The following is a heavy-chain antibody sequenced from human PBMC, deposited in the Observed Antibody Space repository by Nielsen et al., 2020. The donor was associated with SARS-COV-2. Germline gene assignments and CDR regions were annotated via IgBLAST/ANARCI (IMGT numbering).Heavy chain of an antibody. CDR2: INPSGGST. D-gene: IGHD3-22*01. Sequence: SVKVSCKASGYTFTSYYMHWVRQAPGQGLEWMGIINPSGGSTSYAQKFQGRVTMTRDTSTSTVYMELSSLRSEDTAVYYCAREHFVGGLGIVVVISTILDYWGQGTLVTVSS. CDR1: GYTFTSYY. CDR3: AREHFVGGLGIVVVISTILDY. V-gene: IGHV1-46*01. J-gene: IGHJ4*02.